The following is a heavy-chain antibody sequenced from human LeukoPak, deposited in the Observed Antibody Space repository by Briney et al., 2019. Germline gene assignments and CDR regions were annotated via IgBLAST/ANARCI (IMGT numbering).Heavy chain of an antibody. J-gene: IGHJ4*02. D-gene: IGHD2-2*01. CDR3: AREVVVPGAPYYFDY. Sequence: GGSLRLSCAASGLTFSSYSMIWARQARGKGGEWLSSISSSSSYIYYADSVKGPFTISRDNAKNSLYLQMNSLRAEDTAVYYCAREVVVPGAPYYFDYWGQGTLVTVSS. CDR1: GLTFSSYS. V-gene: IGHV3-21*01. CDR2: ISSSSSYI.